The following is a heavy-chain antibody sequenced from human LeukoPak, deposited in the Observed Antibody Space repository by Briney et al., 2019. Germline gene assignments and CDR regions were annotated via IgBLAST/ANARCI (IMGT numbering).Heavy chain of an antibody. Sequence: GGSLRLSCSGFGFAFSDYWMSWVRQAPGKGLEWVANINQRGSDQNYVDSVKGRFTISRDNAKNSLYLQMNSLRAEDTAVYYCAKESGALGAPLYDYWGRGILVTASS. CDR1: GFAFSDYW. D-gene: IGHD4/OR15-4a*01. V-gene: IGHV3-7*03. J-gene: IGHJ4*02. CDR3: AKESGALGAPLYDY. CDR2: INQRGSDQ.